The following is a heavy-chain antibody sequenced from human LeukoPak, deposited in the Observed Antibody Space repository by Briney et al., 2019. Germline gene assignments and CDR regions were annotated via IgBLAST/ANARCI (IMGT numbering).Heavy chain of an antibody. V-gene: IGHV1-69*04. J-gene: IGHJ4*02. CDR2: IIPILGIA. CDR1: GGTFSSYA. D-gene: IGHD5-24*01. CDR3: ARIADGYTIDY. Sequence: SVKVSCKASGGTFSSYAISWVRQAPGQGLEWMGRIIPILGIANYAQRFQGRVTITADKSTSTAYMELSSLRSEDTAVYYCARIADGYTIDYWGQGTLVTVSS.